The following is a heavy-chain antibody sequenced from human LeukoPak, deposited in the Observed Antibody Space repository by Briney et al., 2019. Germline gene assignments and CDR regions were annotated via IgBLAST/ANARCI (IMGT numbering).Heavy chain of an antibody. Sequence: ASVTVSCKASGYTFTSYGISWVRQAPGQGLEWMGWISAYNGNTNYAQKLQGKVTMTTDPSTSTAYMELRSLRSDDTAVYYCARVHDFWSGYYTSSYYYYMDVWGKGTTVTVSS. J-gene: IGHJ6*03. V-gene: IGHV1-18*01. D-gene: IGHD3-3*01. CDR1: GYTFTSYG. CDR2: ISAYNGNT. CDR3: ARVHDFWSGYYTSSYYYYMDV.